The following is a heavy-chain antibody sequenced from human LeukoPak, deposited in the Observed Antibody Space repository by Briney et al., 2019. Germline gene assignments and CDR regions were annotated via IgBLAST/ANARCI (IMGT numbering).Heavy chain of an antibody. CDR3: ASQTTRRLPIAVADYFDY. Sequence: GGSLRLACGVSGLTFSSYSMNWVRQAPGKGLEWVSFISTSSSYIYYADSVKGRFTISRDNARNSLYLQMNSLRPEDTAVYYCASQTTRRLPIAVADYFDYWGQGTLVTVSS. D-gene: IGHD6-19*01. CDR2: ISTSSSYI. V-gene: IGHV3-21*01. J-gene: IGHJ4*02. CDR1: GLTFSSYS.